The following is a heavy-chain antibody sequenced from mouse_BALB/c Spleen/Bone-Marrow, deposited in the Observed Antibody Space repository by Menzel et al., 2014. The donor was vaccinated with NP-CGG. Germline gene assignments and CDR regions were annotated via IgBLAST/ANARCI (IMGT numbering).Heavy chain of an antibody. J-gene: IGHJ4*01. V-gene: IGHV2-9*02. CDR3: ARVPLFRYGSSYGMDY. D-gene: IGHD1-1*01. CDR2: IWAGGST. Sequence: VMLVESGPGLVSPSQSLSITCTVSGFSLTSYGLHWVRQPPGKGLEWLGVIWAGGSTNYNSALMSRLSISKDNSKSXVFLKMNSLQTDDTAMYYCARVPLFRYGSSYGMDYWGQGTSVTVSS. CDR1: GFSLTSYG.